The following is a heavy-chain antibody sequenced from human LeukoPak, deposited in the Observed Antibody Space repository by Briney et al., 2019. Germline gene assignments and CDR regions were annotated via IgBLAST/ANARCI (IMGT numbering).Heavy chain of an antibody. CDR3: ARHPVEMXTKPWXYYFXX. J-gene: IGHJ4*02. Sequence: SETLSLTCTVSGGSISRSSYYWGWIRQPPGKGLEWIGSIYYSGTIYYKPSLKSRVTISVDTSKNQFSLKLSSVTAADTAVYYCARHPVEMXTKPWXYYFXXXXQGTLVTVSS. V-gene: IGHV4-39*01. CDR1: GGSISRSSYY. D-gene: IGHD5-24*01. CDR2: IYYSGTI.